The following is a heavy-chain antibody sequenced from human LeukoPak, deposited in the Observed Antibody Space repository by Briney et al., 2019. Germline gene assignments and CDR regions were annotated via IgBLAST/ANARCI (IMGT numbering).Heavy chain of an antibody. Sequence: GGSLRLSCAASGFTFSDYYMSWIRQAPGKGQEWVSYISSSGSTIYYADSVKGRFTISRDNAKNSLYLQMNSLRAEDTAVYYCASGYYYGSGSNYYYYGTDVWGQGTTVTVSS. CDR3: ASGYYYGSGSNYYYYGTDV. D-gene: IGHD3-10*01. V-gene: IGHV3-11*04. CDR1: GFTFSDYY. CDR2: ISSSGSTI. J-gene: IGHJ6*02.